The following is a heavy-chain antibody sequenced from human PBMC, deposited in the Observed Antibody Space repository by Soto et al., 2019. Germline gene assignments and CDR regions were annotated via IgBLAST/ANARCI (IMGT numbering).Heavy chain of an antibody. CDR1: GGTFNTYA. CDR3: ARDKGRPQLGGNYYYITDV. J-gene: IGHJ6*02. D-gene: IGHD3-3*02. Sequence: QVHLVQSGAEVKKPGSSVKVSCKVSGGTFNTYAISCVRQAPGQGREWMGGIIPVFRAPDYAQKFQGRVTITADESARTAYMELKGLGSEDTAVYYCARDKGRPQLGGNYYYITDVGGQGTSVTVSS. V-gene: IGHV1-69*12. CDR2: IIPVFRAP.